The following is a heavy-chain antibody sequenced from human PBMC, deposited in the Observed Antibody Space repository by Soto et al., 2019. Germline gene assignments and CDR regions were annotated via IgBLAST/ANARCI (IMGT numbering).Heavy chain of an antibody. CDR2: IYYSGST. Sequence: PSETLSLTCTVSGGSMSSYYWSWIRQSPGKGLEWIGYIYYSGSTNYNPSLKSRVAIPLDTSKNQFSLMLRSVTAADTAVYYCARGEWLATIKPYFACWGQGTLVTVSS. J-gene: IGHJ4*02. D-gene: IGHD5-12*01. CDR1: GGSMSSYY. CDR3: ARGEWLATIKPYFAC. V-gene: IGHV4-59*01.